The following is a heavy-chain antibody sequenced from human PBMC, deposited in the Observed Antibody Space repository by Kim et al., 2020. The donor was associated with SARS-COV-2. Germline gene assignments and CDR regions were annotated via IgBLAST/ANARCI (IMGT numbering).Heavy chain of an antibody. CDR2: ISAYNGNT. V-gene: IGHV1-18*04. CDR1: GYTFTSYG. Sequence: ASVKVSCKASGYTFTSYGISWVRQAPGQGLEWMGWISAYNGNTNYAQKLQGRVTMTTDTSTSTAYMELRSLRSDDTAVYYCARYGCCYPYYYYYGMDVWGQGTTVTVSS. CDR3: ARYGCCYPYYYYYGMDV. J-gene: IGHJ6*02. D-gene: IGHD2-15*01.